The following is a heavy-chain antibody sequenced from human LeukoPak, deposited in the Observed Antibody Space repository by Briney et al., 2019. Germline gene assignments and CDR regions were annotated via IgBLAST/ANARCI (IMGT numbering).Heavy chain of an antibody. CDR3: ARENWNYGEDF. D-gene: IGHD1-7*01. CDR1: GGSISSGGYY. CDR2: VHSSRGS. V-gene: IGHV4-61*08. Sequence: PSETLSLTCTVSGGSISSGGYYWSWIRQHPGKGLEWIGRVHSSRGSNYNPFLKSRVTMSVDTSKNQVSLKLIAVTAADTAVYYCARENWNYGEDFWGQGALVTVSS. J-gene: IGHJ4*02.